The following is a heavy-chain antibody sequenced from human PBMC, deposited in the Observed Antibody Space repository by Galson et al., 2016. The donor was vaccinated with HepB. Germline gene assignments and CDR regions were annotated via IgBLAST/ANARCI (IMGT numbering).Heavy chain of an antibody. CDR2: ISDSAGST. J-gene: IGHJ4*02. CDR1: GFTFSNYA. V-gene: IGHV3-23*01. Sequence: SLRLSYAASGFTFSNYAMSWVRQAPGKGLDCVSAISDSAGSTDYADSVKGRFTISRDNSKNTLYLQRNSLRAEDTAVYYCAKGIGTLLWFGEFLPGYWGQGTLVTVSS. CDR3: AKGIGTLLWFGEFLPGY. D-gene: IGHD3-10*01.